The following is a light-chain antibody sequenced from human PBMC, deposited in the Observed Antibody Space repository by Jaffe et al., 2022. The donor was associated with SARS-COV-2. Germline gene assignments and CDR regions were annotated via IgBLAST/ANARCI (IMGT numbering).Light chain of an antibody. V-gene: IGLV3-1*01. CDR2: QDS. CDR1: NLRNKY. Sequence: SFDLDQPPSVSVSPGQTARITCSGENLRNKYVCWYQQRSGQSPGLVMYQDSTRPTGIPARFSGSNSGNTATLTISGTQTVDEADYYCQAWDGSNVVFGGGTTLTVL. J-gene: IGLJ2*01. CDR3: QAWDGSNVV.